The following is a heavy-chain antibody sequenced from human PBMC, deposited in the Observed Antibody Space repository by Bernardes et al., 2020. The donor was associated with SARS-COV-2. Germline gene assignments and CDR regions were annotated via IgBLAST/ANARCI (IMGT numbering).Heavy chain of an antibody. CDR2: IWYDGSNK. Sequence: WGSLRLSRAAPGFTFSSYRMHWVRQAPVKGLEWVAVIWYDGSNKYYADSVKSRFTISRDNSKNTLYLQMNRLTAEDTAVYYCASAGVVPADLEYYYGVDMWCQETKFSVS. CDR1: GFTFSSYR. J-gene: IGHJ6*02. CDR3: ASAGVVPADLEYYYGVDM. D-gene: IGHD2-2*01. V-gene: IGHV3-33*01.